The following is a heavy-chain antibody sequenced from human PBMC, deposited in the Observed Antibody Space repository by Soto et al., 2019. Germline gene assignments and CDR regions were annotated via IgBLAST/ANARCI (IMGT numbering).Heavy chain of an antibody. CDR1: GYTFTTYG. CDR3: ARMGDVPYYYSGRDV. D-gene: IGHD3-16*01. CDR2: INGYNGNA. V-gene: IGHV1-18*01. J-gene: IGHJ6*02. Sequence: QVQLVQSGAEVKKPGASVTVSCKASGYTFTTYGVSWVRQAPGQGLEWLGWINGYNGNAKYAENLQGRVTMTTDTSTSTADMELRGLRSDDTAVYYCARMGDVPYYYSGRDVWGQGTTVTVSS.